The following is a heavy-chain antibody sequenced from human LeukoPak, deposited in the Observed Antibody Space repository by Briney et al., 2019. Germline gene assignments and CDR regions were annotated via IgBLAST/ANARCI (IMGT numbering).Heavy chain of an antibody. CDR3: TRGGFHGYDFYY. J-gene: IGHJ4*02. V-gene: IGHV3-23*01. CDR1: GFTFSSYA. CDR2: ISGSGGST. D-gene: IGHD5-12*01. Sequence: QPGGSLRLSCAASGFTFSSYAMSWVRQAPGKGLEWVSAISGSGGSTYYADSVKGRFTISRDNSKNTLYLQMNSLRAEDTAVYYCTRGGFHGYDFYYWGQGTLVTVSS.